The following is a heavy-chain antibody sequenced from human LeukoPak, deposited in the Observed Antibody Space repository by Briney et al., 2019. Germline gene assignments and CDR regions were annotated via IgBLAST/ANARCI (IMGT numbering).Heavy chain of an antibody. J-gene: IGHJ4*02. Sequence: GGSLRLSCAASGFTFDDYAMHWVRHAPGKGLEWVSYISSSGSTIYYADSVKGRFTISRDNAKNSLYLQVNSLRAEDTAVYYCARGGLELNFDYWGQGTLVTVSS. CDR2: ISSSGSTI. D-gene: IGHD1-7*01. CDR1: GFTFDDYA. CDR3: ARGGLELNFDY. V-gene: IGHV3-11*04.